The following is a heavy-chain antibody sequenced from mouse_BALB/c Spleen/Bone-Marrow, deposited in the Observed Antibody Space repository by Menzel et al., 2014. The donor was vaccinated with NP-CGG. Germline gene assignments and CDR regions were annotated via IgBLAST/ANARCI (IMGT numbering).Heavy chain of an antibody. V-gene: IGHV1S81*02. CDR3: SRGRTWDFDY. CDR2: INPSNGGT. D-gene: IGHD4-1*01. Sequence: QVQLQQPAAELVKPGASVKLSCKASGYTFTGYYMYWVKQRPGQGLEWIGEINPSNGGTNFNEKFKSRATLTVDKSSSTAYMQLSSLTSEDSAVYYCSRGRTWDFDYWGQGTTLTVSS. J-gene: IGHJ2*01. CDR1: GYTFTGYY.